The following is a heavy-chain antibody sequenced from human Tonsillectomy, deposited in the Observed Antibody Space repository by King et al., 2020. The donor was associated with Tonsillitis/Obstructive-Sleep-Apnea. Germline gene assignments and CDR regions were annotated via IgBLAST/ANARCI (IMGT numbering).Heavy chain of an antibody. V-gene: IGHV4-31*03. CDR2: IYYSGGT. Sequence: MQLQESGPGLVKPSQTLSLTCTVSGGSISSGDCCWSWIRQHPGKGLEWIGYIYYSGGTYYNPSLKSRVTISVDTSKNQFSLKLNSVTAADTAVYYCAREGAPGGDNWFDPWGQGTLVSVSS. D-gene: IGHD3-10*01. J-gene: IGHJ5*02. CDR3: AREGAPGGDNWFDP. CDR1: GGSISSGDCC.